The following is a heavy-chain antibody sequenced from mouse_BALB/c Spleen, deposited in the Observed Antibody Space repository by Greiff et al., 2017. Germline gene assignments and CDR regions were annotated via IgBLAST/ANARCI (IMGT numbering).Heavy chain of an antibody. CDR1: GFSLTSYG. Sequence: VKLVESGPGLVAPSQSLSITCTVSGFSLTSYGVHWVRQPPGKGLEWLGVIWAGGSTNYNSALMSRLSISKDNSKSQVFLKMNNLQTDDTAMYYFARDQNYGGFAYWGQGTLVTVSA. D-gene: IGHD2-4*01. V-gene: IGHV2-9*02. CDR3: ARDQNYGGFAY. J-gene: IGHJ3*01. CDR2: IWAGGST.